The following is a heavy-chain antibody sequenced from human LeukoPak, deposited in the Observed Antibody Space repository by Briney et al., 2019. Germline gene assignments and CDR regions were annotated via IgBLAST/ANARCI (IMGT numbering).Heavy chain of an antibody. CDR1: GGTFSSYA. Sequence: ASVKVSCKASGGTFSSYAISWVRQAPGQGLEWMGGIIPIFGTANYAQKFQGRVTITADESTSTAYMELSSLRSEDTAVYYCARDGVYSSGWSNWYFDLWGRGTLVTVSS. D-gene: IGHD6-19*01. V-gene: IGHV1-69*01. CDR2: IIPIFGTA. CDR3: ARDGVYSSGWSNWYFDL. J-gene: IGHJ2*01.